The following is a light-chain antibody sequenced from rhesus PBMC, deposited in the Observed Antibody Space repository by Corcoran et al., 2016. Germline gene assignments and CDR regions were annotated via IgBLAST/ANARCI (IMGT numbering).Light chain of an antibody. Sequence: DIQRTQSPSSLSASVGDRVTITCRTSQTINSFLAWYQQKPGNVPKLLIFDSSTLESGVPSRFRGSGSGTDFTLTISSLQPEDFATYYCPQPNSHPPTFGQGTKVEIK. CDR3: PQPNSHPPT. V-gene: IGKV1-44*03. CDR1: QTINSF. J-gene: IGKJ1*01. CDR2: DSS.